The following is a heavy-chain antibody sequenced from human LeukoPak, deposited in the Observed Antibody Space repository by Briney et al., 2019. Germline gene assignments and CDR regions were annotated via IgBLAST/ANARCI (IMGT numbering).Heavy chain of an antibody. CDR3: ARDRYCSGGSCYSGRAY. D-gene: IGHD2-15*01. CDR1: GYIFSGYY. J-gene: IGHJ4*02. CDR2: INPNSGAT. Sequence: GASVKVSCKASGYIFSGYYMHWVRQAPGQGLEWMGWINPNSGATNYAQKLQGRVTMTTDTSTSTAYMELRSLRSDDTAVYYCARDRYCSGGSCYSGRAYWGQGTLVTVSS. V-gene: IGHV1-2*02.